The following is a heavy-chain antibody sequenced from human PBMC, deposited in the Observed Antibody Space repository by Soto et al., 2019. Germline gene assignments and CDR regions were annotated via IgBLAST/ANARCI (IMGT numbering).Heavy chain of an antibody. V-gene: IGHV3-23*01. CDR3: AKDALVDTAMDYYYYYGMDV. Sequence: GESLKISCAASGFTFSSYAMSWVRQAPGKGLEWVSAISGSGGSTYYADSVKGRFTISRDNSKNTLYLQMNSLRAEDTAVYYCAKDALVDTAMDYYYYYGMDVWGQGTTVTVSS. CDR1: GFTFSSYA. CDR2: ISGSGGST. D-gene: IGHD5-18*01. J-gene: IGHJ6*02.